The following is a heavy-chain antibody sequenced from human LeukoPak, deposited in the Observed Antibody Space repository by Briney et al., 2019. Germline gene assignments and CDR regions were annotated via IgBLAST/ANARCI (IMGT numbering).Heavy chain of an antibody. D-gene: IGHD3-16*01. Sequence: GGSLRLSCAGSGFTFSSYDMNWVRQAPGKGLEGVSYISNSGNTKYYANSVKGRFTISRDNAKNSLYLQMNSLRVEDTAVYYCAKGLDYDDYWGQGTLVTVSS. J-gene: IGHJ4*02. V-gene: IGHV3-48*03. CDR2: ISNSGNTK. CDR3: AKGLDYDDY. CDR1: GFTFSSYD.